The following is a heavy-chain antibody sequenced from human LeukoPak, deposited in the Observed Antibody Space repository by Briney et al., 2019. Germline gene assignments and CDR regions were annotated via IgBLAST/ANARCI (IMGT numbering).Heavy chain of an antibody. CDR2: ISYDGSNK. D-gene: IGHD6-13*01. V-gene: IGHV3-30-3*01. CDR3: ARHDLEIAAAGHYYYYYMDV. CDR1: GFTFSSYA. J-gene: IGHJ6*03. Sequence: GGSLRLSCAASGFTFSSYAMHWVRQATGKGLEWVAVISYDGSNKYYADSVKGRFTISRDNSKNTLYLPMNSLRAEDTAVYYCARHDLEIAAAGHYYYYYMDVWGKGTKVTVSS.